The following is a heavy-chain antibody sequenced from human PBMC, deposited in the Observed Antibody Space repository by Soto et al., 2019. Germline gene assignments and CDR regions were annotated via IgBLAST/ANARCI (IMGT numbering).Heavy chain of an antibody. CDR3: ARDGEGVRLYFDY. J-gene: IGHJ4*02. CDR2: ISSSGSTI. Sequence: PGGSLRLSCAASGFTFSSYEMNWVRQAPGKGLEWVSYISSSGSTIYYADSVKGRFTISRDNAKNSLYLQMNSLRAEDTAVYYCARDGEGVRLYFDYWGQGTLVTVYS. D-gene: IGHD3-10*01. V-gene: IGHV3-48*03. CDR1: GFTFSSYE.